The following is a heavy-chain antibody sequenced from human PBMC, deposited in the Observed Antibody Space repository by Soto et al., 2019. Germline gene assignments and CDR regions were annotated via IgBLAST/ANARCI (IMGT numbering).Heavy chain of an antibody. CDR2: TYYRSRWYN. J-gene: IGHJ4*02. CDR1: GDSVSSNSAA. Sequence: QVQLQQSGPGLVKPSQTLSLTCAISGDSVSSNSAAWIWIRQSPSRGLEWLGKTYYRSRWYNDYAVSVKSRMTINPDTSKNQFSLQLNSVTPEDTAVYYCARERGAYCSTTSCYASGFDYWGQGTLVTVSS. V-gene: IGHV6-1*01. CDR3: ARERGAYCSTTSCYASGFDY. D-gene: IGHD2-2*01.